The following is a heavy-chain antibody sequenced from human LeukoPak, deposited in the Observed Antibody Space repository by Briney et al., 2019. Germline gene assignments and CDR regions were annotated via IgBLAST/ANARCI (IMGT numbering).Heavy chain of an antibody. CDR1: GYSISSGYY. Sequence: SETLSLTCAVSGYSISSGYYWGWIRQPPGKGLEWIGSIYHSGSTYYDPSLKSRVTISVDTSKNQFSLKLSSMTAADTAVYYCARGRSIAVAGNQYYFDYWGQGTLVTVSS. V-gene: IGHV4-38-2*01. CDR3: ARGRSIAVAGNQYYFDY. CDR2: IYHSGST. J-gene: IGHJ4*02. D-gene: IGHD6-19*01.